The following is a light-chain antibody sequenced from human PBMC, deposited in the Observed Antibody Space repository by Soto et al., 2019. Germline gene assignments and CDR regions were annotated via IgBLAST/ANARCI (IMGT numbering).Light chain of an antibody. CDR3: AAWDDSLNGHV. V-gene: IGLV1-44*01. CDR1: SSNIGSNT. Sequence: QSVLTQPPSASGTPGRRVTISCSGSSSNIGSNTVNWYQQLPGTAPKLLIYSNNQRPSGVPDRFSGSKSGTSASLAISGLKYEDEADYYCAAWDDSLNGHVFGTGTKLTVL. J-gene: IGLJ1*01. CDR2: SNN.